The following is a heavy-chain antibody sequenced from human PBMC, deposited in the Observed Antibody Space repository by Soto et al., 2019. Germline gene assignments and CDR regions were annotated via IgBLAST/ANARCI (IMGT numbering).Heavy chain of an antibody. D-gene: IGHD3-9*01. CDR3: AKDLGPESIFEVLDDY. Sequence: EVQLLESGGGLVQPGGSLRLSCAASGFTFSSYAMSWVRQAPGKGLEWVSAISGSGGSTYYADSVKGRFTISRDNSKNTLDLKMNSLRTEDTAVYYCAKDLGPESIFEVLDDYWGQGTLVTVSS. CDR2: ISGSGGST. CDR1: GFTFSSYA. J-gene: IGHJ4*02. V-gene: IGHV3-23*01.